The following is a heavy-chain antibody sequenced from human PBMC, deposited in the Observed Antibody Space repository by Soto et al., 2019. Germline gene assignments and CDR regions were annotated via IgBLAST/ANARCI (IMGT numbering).Heavy chain of an antibody. V-gene: IGHV3-15*07. D-gene: IGHD3-3*01. J-gene: IGHJ4*02. Sequence: GSLRLSCAASGFTFSNAWMNWVRQAPGKGLEWVGRIKSKTDGGTTDYAAPVKGRFTISRDDSKNTLYLQMNSLKTEDTAVYYCTPTLTIFGVVIQNNDYWGQGTLVTVSS. CDR2: IKSKTDGGTT. CDR1: GFTFSNAW. CDR3: TPTLTIFGVVIQNNDY.